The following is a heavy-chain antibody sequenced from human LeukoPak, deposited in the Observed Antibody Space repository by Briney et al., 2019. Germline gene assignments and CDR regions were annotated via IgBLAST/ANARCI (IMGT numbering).Heavy chain of an antibody. J-gene: IGHJ3*02. CDR3: ARGGSYLSAFDI. V-gene: IGHV1-8*03. CDR2: MNPNSGNT. CDR1: GYTFTSYG. Sequence: ASVKVSCKASGYTFTSYGISWVRQATGQGLEWMGWMNPNSGNTGYAQKFQGRVTITRNTSISTAYMELSSLRSEDTAVYYCARGGSYLSAFDIWGQGTMVTVSS. D-gene: IGHD3-10*01.